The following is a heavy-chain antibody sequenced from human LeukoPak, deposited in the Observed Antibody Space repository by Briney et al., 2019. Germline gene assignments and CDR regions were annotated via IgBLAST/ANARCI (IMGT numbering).Heavy chain of an antibody. Sequence: SETLSLTCTISGDSISSSSYYWSWIRQPPGKGLEWIGYIYYSGSTNYNPSLKSRVTVSVDTPKNQFSLKLSSVTAADTAVYYCARYLHSSGTFYWGQGTLVTVSS. CDR1: GDSISSSSYY. CDR2: IYYSGST. D-gene: IGHD6-19*01. V-gene: IGHV4-61*01. CDR3: ARYLHSSGTFY. J-gene: IGHJ4*02.